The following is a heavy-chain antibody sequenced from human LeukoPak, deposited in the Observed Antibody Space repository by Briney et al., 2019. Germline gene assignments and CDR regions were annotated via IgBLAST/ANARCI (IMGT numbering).Heavy chain of an antibody. Sequence: SETLSLTCTVSGGSISRYYWSWIRQPAGKGLEWIGRIYTRGDTNYNTSLKRRFPMSVDTSKNQFSLKLSSVTAADTAVYYCARETANGYDAFDIWVQGTMVTVSS. V-gene: IGHV4-4*07. CDR3: ARETANGYDAFDI. J-gene: IGHJ3*02. CDR2: IYTRGDT. D-gene: IGHD6-25*01. CDR1: GGSISRYY.